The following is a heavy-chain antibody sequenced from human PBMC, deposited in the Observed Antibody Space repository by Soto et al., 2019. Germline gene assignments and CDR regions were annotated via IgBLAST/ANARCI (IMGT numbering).Heavy chain of an antibody. D-gene: IGHD2-21*02. CDR3: PKTGKVVTNSAEYFQH. V-gene: IGHV3-30*18. Sequence: GGSLRLSCALSGFTFSSYGMHWVRQAPGKGLEWVAVISYDGSNKYYADSVKGRFTISRDNSKNTLYLQMNSLRAEDTAVYYCPKTGKVVTNSAEYFQHWGQGTLVTVPQ. CDR2: ISYDGSNK. J-gene: IGHJ1*01. CDR1: GFTFSSYG.